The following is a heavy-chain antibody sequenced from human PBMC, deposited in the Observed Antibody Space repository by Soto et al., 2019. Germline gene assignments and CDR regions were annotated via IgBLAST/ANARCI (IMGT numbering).Heavy chain of an antibody. CDR3: ARRGGYCSSTSCYRDYYYYGMDV. CDR1: GYTFTGYD. D-gene: IGHD2-2*01. V-gene: IGHV1-8*01. Sequence: ASVKVSCKASGYTFTGYDINWVRQATGQGLEWMGWMNPNSGNTGYAQKFQGRVTMTRNTSISTAYMELSSLRSEDTAVYYCARRGGYCSSTSCYRDYYYYGMDVWGQGTTVTVSS. CDR2: MNPNSGNT. J-gene: IGHJ6*02.